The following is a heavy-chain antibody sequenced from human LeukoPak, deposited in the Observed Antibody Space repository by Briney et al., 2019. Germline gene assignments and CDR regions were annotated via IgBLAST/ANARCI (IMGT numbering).Heavy chain of an antibody. V-gene: IGHV3-21*01. J-gene: IGHJ6*03. CDR2: ITSSSAYT. CDR3: ARDPYNGNYGDSYYYYMDV. D-gene: IGHD1-26*01. CDR1: GFTFSTYN. Sequence: TGGSLRLSCAASGFTFSTYNTNWVRQTPGKGLEWVSSITSSSAYTFYADSVRGRFTISRDNAKSSLYLQMNSLRADDTAIYYCARDPYNGNYGDSYYYYMDVWGKGTTVTISS.